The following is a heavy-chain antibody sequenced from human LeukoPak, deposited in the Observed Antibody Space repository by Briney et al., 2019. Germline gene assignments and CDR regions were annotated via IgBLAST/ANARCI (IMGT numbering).Heavy chain of an antibody. D-gene: IGHD2-2*01. CDR1: GFTFSSYS. J-gene: IGHJ3*02. CDR2: ISSSSSYI. CDR3: ARDFVVVPGAFDI. Sequence: PGGSLRLSCAASGFTFSSYSMNWVRQAPGKGLEWVSSISSSSSYIYYADSVKGRFTISRDNAKNSLYLQMNSLRAEDTAVYYCARDFVVVPGAFDIWGQGTMVTVSS. V-gene: IGHV3-21*01.